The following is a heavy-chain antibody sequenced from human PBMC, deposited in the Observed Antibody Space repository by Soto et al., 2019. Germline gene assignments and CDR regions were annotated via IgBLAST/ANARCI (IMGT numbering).Heavy chain of an antibody. D-gene: IGHD4-17*01. J-gene: IGHJ4*02. CDR2: ISSSSSYT. CDR1: GFTFSDYY. V-gene: IGHV3-11*05. CDR3: ARFDTVTTIDY. Sequence: QVQLVESGGGLVKPGGSLRLSCAASGFTFSDYYMSWIRQAPGKGLEWVSYISSSSSYTNYADSVKGRFTISRDNAKNILYLQMNSVRAEDTAVYYCARFDTVTTIDYWGQGTLVTVS.